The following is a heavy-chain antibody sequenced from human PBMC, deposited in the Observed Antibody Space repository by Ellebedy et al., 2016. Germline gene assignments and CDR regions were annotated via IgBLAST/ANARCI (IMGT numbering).Heavy chain of an antibody. CDR2: INPNSGGT. D-gene: IGHD2-2*02. J-gene: IGHJ4*02. V-gene: IGHV1-2*02. CDR1: GYTFTGYY. Sequence: ASVKVSXKASGYTFTGYYMHWVRQAPGQGLEWMGWINPNSGGTNYAQKFQGRVTMTRDTSISTAYMELSRLRSDDTAVYYCARRGARGVVVPAAIHYWGQGTLVTVSS. CDR3: ARRGARGVVVPAAIHY.